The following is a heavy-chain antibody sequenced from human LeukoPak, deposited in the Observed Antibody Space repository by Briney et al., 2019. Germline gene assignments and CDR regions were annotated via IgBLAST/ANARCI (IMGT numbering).Heavy chain of an antibody. CDR2: INPNSGGT. V-gene: IGHV1-2*02. CDR1: GYTFTGYY. CDR3: ARDPSFYYDSSGYVDY. J-gene: IGHJ4*02. D-gene: IGHD3-22*01. Sequence: ASVKVSCKASGYTFTGYYMHWVRQAPGQGLEWMGWINPNSGGTNYAQKFQGRVTMTRDTSISTAYMELRSLRSDDTAVYYCARDPSFYYDSSGYVDYWGQGTLVTVSS.